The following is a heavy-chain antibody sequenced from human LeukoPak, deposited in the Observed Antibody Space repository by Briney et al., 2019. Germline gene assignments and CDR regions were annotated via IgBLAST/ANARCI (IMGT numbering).Heavy chain of an antibody. CDR3: AKDGSKDSSGWYPAVFGYYYYYMDV. CDR1: RFTVSSNY. J-gene: IGHJ6*03. D-gene: IGHD6-13*01. Sequence: GGSLRLSCAASRFTVSSNYMTWVRQAAGKGLEWVSVIYSGGGTYYADSVKGRFAISRDNSKNTLYLQMNSLRAEDTAVYYCAKDGSKDSSGWYPAVFGYYYYYMDVWGKGTTVTISS. V-gene: IGHV3-66*01. CDR2: IYSGGGT.